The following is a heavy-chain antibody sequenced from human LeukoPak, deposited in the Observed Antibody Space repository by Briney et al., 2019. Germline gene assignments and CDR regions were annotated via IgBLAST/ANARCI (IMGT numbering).Heavy chain of an antibody. D-gene: IGHD3-3*01. Sequence: GASVKVSCKASGYTFIGYYMHWVRQAPGQGLEWIGWINPNSGDTNYAQKFQGRVTMTRDTSISTAYMELSRLRSDDTAVYYCARGRADFWSGLSMNNWFDPWGQGTLVTVSP. V-gene: IGHV1-2*02. CDR2: INPNSGDT. CDR3: ARGRADFWSGLSMNNWFDP. J-gene: IGHJ5*02. CDR1: GYTFIGYY.